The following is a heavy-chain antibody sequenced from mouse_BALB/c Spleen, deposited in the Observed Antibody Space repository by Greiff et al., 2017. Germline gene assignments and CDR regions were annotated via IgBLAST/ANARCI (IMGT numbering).Heavy chain of an antibody. CDR2: ISSGSSTI. V-gene: IGHV5-17*02. J-gene: IGHJ2*01. D-gene: IGHD1-2*01. CDR3: ARERGIRYYGLDY. CDR1: GFTFSSFG. Sequence: DVKLVESGGGLVQPGGSRKLSCAASGFTFSSFGMHWVRQAPEKGLEWVAYISSGSSTIYYADTVKGRFTISRDNPKNTLFLQMTSLRSEDTAMYYCARERGIRYYGLDYWGQGTTLTVSS.